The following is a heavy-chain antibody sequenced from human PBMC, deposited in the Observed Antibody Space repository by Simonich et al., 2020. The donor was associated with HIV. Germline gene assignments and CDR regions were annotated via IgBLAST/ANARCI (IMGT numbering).Heavy chain of an antibody. V-gene: IGHV4-34*01. CDR2: INQIGST. CDR1: GGSFSGYY. CDR3: ARLTASGLGEYFQH. D-gene: IGHD1-26*01. Sequence: QVQLQQWGAGLFKPSETLSLTCAVYGGSFSGYYCSWIRQPPGKGLEWIGEINQIGSTNYNPSLKSRVTISVDTSKNQFSLKLSSVTAADTAVYYCARLTASGLGEYFQHWGQGTLVTVSS. J-gene: IGHJ1*01.